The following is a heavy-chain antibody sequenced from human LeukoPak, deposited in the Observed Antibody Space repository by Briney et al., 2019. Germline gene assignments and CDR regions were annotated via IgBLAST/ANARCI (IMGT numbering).Heavy chain of an antibody. CDR3: AKDGPHYYDSSGYYYVGSPFDY. J-gene: IGHJ4*02. V-gene: IGHV3-23*01. CDR2: ISGSGGST. Sequence: GGSLRLSCAASGFTFSSYAMSWVRQAPGKGLEWVSAISGSGGSTYYADSVKGRFTISRGNSKNTLYLQMNSLRAEDTAVYYCAKDGPHYYDSSGYYYVGSPFDYWGQGTLVTVSS. CDR1: GFTFSSYA. D-gene: IGHD3-22*01.